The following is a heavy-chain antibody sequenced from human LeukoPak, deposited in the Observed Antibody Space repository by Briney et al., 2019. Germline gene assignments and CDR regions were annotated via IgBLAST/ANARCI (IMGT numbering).Heavy chain of an antibody. Sequence: ASVRVSCKASGYTFTGYYMHWVRQAPGQGLEWMGWINPNSGGTNYAQKFQGRVTMTRDTSITTAYMELSRLSSDDTAVYYCARHPGKVTNDWYFDLWGRGTLVTVSS. CDR3: ARHPGKVTNDWYFDL. V-gene: IGHV1-2*02. D-gene: IGHD4-23*01. CDR1: GYTFTGYY. CDR2: INPNSGGT. J-gene: IGHJ2*01.